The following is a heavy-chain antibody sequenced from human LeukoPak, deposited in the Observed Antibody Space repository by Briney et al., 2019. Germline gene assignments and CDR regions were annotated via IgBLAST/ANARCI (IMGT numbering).Heavy chain of an antibody. Sequence: PSETPSLTCAVYGGSFSGYYWSWIRQPPGKGLEWIGETNHSGSTNYNPSLKSRVTISVDTSKNQFSLKLSSVTAADTAVYYCASGPGSYLGYFDIWGQGTMVTVSS. V-gene: IGHV4-34*01. D-gene: IGHD3-10*01. CDR2: TNHSGST. CDR3: ASGPGSYLGYFDI. J-gene: IGHJ3*02. CDR1: GGSFSGYY.